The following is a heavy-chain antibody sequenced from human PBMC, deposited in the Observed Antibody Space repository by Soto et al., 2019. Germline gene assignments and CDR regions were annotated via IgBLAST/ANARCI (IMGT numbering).Heavy chain of an antibody. CDR1: GGSVRSGSYY. CDR2: IYYSGST. D-gene: IGHD6-6*01. CDR3: AMSSSSQGYYYYGMDV. Sequence: PSETLSLTCTVSGGSVRSGSYYWSWIRQPPGKGLEWIGYIYYSGSTKYNPSLESRVTISVDTSRNHFSLSLSAVTAEDTAVYYCAMSSSSQGYYYYGMDVWGQGTTVTV. J-gene: IGHJ6*02. V-gene: IGHV4-61*03.